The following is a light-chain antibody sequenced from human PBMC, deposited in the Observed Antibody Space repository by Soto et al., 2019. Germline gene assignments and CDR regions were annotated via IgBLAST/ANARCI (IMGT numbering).Light chain of an antibody. V-gene: IGKV3-20*01. CDR2: GAS. J-gene: IGKJ1*01. Sequence: EIVLTQSPGSLSLSPGERATLSCRASQSVDSSFFAWYQQKPGQAPRLLIYGASNRATGIPDRFSGRGSGKDFTITITGLEPEDFAVYYCQQYVSSVTFGQGTKVEIK. CDR1: QSVDSSF. CDR3: QQYVSSVT.